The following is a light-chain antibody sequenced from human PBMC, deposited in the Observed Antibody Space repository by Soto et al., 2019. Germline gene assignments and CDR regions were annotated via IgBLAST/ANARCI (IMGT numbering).Light chain of an antibody. V-gene: IGKV3-20*01. CDR2: GAS. CDR3: QQYVTSPVT. Sequence: EIVLTQSPGTLSLSPGERATLSCRASQSVSSSLAWYQQKPGQARRLLIYGASSRAPVIPDRFSGSGSGTDFTLTINRLEPEDLAVYFGQQYVTSPVTFGGGTKVEIK. J-gene: IGKJ4*02. CDR1: QSVSSS.